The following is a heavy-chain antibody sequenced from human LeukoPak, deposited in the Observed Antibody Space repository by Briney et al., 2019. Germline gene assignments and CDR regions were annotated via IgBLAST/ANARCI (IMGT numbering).Heavy chain of an antibody. J-gene: IGHJ2*01. V-gene: IGHV4-39*01. CDR2: FYYSGST. CDR3: ARHSGDGRAYWYFDL. Sequence: PSETLSLTCTVPGGSISRSSYYCGWIRQPPGKGLEWIGSFYYSGSTYYNPSLKSRVTISVDTSNNQFSLKVSSVTAADTAVYYCARHSGDGRAYWYFDLWGRGTLVTVSS. D-gene: IGHD2-15*01. CDR1: GGSISRSSYY.